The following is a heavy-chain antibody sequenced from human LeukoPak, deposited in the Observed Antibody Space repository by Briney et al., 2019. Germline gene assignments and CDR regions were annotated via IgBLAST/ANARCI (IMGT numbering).Heavy chain of an antibody. J-gene: IGHJ3*02. D-gene: IGHD4-11*01. Sequence: ASVKVSCKASGYTFTSYGISWVRQAPGQGLEWMGWISAYNGNTHYAQKLQGRVTMTTDTSTSTVYMELRSLRSDDTAVYYCARVTVMRAFDIWGQGTMVTVSS. CDR2: ISAYNGNT. CDR3: ARVTVMRAFDI. V-gene: IGHV1-18*01. CDR1: GYTFTSYG.